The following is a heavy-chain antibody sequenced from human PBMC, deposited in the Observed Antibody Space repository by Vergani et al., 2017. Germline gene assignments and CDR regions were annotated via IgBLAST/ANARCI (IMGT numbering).Heavy chain of an antibody. CDR1: GFTFSSYS. Sequence: EVQLVESGGGLVQPGGSLRLSCAASGFTFSSYSMNWVRQAPGKGLEWVSYISSSSSTIYYADSVKGRFTISRDNAKNSLYLQMNSLRAEDTAVYYCAGDRRYCSGGSCDYYYMDVWGKGTTVTVSS. J-gene: IGHJ6*03. CDR3: AGDRRYCSGGSCDYYYMDV. D-gene: IGHD2-15*01. CDR2: ISSSSSTI. V-gene: IGHV3-48*01.